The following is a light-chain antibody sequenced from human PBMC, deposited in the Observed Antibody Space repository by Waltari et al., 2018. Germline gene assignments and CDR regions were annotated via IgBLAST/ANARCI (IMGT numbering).Light chain of an antibody. CDR3: QQYVGYTSWT. Sequence: DIQMTQSPSTLSASVGDRVTITCRASQSISSWLAWSQQKPGKAPKVLIYKASALASGVSSRFSGSGSGTEFNLTISSLQPEDVATYFCQQYVGYTSWTFGQGTKVEI. V-gene: IGKV1-5*03. CDR1: QSISSW. CDR2: KAS. J-gene: IGKJ1*01.